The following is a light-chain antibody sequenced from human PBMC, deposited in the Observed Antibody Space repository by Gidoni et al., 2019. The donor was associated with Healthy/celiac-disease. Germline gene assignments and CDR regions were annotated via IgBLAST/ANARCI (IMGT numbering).Light chain of an antibody. V-gene: IGKV3-20*01. CDR1: QSVSSSY. J-gene: IGKJ2*01. Sequence: EIVLTQSPGTLSLSPGERATLSCRASQSVSSSYLAWYQQKPGQAPRLLIYGSSSRATGIPDRFSGSGSGTDFTLTISRLEPEDFAVYYCQQYGSSPVTFGQGTKLEIK. CDR3: QQYGSSPVT. CDR2: GSS.